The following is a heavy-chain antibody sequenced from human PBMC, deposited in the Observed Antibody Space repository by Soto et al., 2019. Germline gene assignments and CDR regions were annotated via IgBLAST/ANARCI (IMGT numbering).Heavy chain of an antibody. Sequence: ASVKVSCKASGYTFTSYYMHWVRQAPGQGLEWMGIINPSGGSTSYAQKFQGRVTMTRDTSTSTVYMELSSLRSEDTAVYYCARGGRRGPCSGGSCYHGSFDYWGQGTLVTVSS. V-gene: IGHV1-46*01. CDR3: ARGGRRGPCSGGSCYHGSFDY. CDR2: INPSGGST. D-gene: IGHD2-15*01. J-gene: IGHJ4*02. CDR1: GYTFTSYY.